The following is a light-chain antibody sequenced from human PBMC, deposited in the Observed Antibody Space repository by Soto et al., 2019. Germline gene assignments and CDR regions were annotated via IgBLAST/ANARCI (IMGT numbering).Light chain of an antibody. V-gene: IGKV1-6*01. CDR3: LQYYDYPWT. J-gene: IGKJ1*01. CDR2: AAS. Sequence: AIQMTQSPSSLSASVGDRVTVTCRASQGVGNDLGWYQHKPGKAPKLLLFAASTLQTGVPSRFSGSGSGTDFTLTISGLQAEDSATYYCLQYYDYPWTFGQGTKVEVK. CDR1: QGVGND.